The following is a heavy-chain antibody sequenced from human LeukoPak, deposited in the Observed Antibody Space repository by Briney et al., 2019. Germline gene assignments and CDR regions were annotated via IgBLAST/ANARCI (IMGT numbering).Heavy chain of an antibody. V-gene: IGHV3-64*01. CDR2: ISNDGGSP. CDR1: GITFSTYP. CDR3: ARERGRNGDYDY. D-gene: IGHD1-1*01. J-gene: IGHJ4*02. Sequence: GGSLRLSCVASGITFSTYPMHWVRQAPGKGMEYVSAISNDGGSPYYANSVKGRFTISRDNSKNTLYLQMGRLRTEDTAVYYCARERGRNGDYDYWGQGTLVTVSS.